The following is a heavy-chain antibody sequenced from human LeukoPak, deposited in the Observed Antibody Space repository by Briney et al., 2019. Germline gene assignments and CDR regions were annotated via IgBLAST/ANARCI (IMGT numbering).Heavy chain of an antibody. CDR2: IYSGGST. V-gene: IGHV3-66*01. D-gene: IGHD3-3*01. Sequence: GGSLRLSCAASGFTVSSNYMSWVRQAPGKGLEWVSVIYSGGSTYYADSVKGRFTISRDNSKNTLYLQMNSLRAEDTAVYYCAKDEGNYDFWSGYPFDYWGQGTLVTVSS. CDR3: AKDEGNYDFWSGYPFDY. CDR1: GFTVSSNY. J-gene: IGHJ4*02.